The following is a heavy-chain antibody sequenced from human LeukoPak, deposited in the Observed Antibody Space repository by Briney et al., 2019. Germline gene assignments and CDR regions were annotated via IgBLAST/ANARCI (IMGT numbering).Heavy chain of an antibody. CDR2: IYYSGSA. V-gene: IGHV4-59*08. Sequence: SETLSLTCTVSGGSIRGHYWSWIRQPPGKGLEWIGYIYYSGSANYNPSLKSRVTISVDTSKNQCSLKLSSVTAADTALYYCARGTVTASMKAFDIWGQGTMATVSS. J-gene: IGHJ3*02. D-gene: IGHD2-21*02. CDR1: GGSIRGHY. CDR3: ARGTVTASMKAFDI.